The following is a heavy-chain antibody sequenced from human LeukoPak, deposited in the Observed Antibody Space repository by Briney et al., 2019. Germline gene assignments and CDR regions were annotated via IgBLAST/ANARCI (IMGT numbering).Heavy chain of an antibody. CDR3: ARTHRRAAAGPPDY. CDR2: INHSGST. Sequence: PSETLSLTCAVYGGSFSGYYWSWIRQPPGKGLEWIGEINHSGSTNYNPSLKSRVTISVDTSKNQFSLKLSSVTAADTAVYYCARTHRRAAAGPPDYWGQGTLVTVSP. J-gene: IGHJ4*02. CDR1: GGSFSGYY. D-gene: IGHD6-13*01. V-gene: IGHV4-34*01.